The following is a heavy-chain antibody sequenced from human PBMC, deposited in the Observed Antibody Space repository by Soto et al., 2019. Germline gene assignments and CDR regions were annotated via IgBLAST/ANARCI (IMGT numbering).Heavy chain of an antibody. Sequence: ASVKVSCKASGYSFASDYMHWVRQAPGQGLEWMGIINPSGGSTSYGQKFQGRVTMTRDTSTSTVYMELSSLRSEDTAVYYCARDRQDILAGYPDAFDIWGRGSMVTGSS. J-gene: IGHJ3*02. CDR1: GYSFASDY. V-gene: IGHV1-46*01. CDR2: INPSGGST. CDR3: ARDRQDILAGYPDAFDI. D-gene: IGHD3-9*01.